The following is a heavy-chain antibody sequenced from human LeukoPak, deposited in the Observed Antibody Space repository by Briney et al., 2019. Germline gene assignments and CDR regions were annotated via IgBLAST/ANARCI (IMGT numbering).Heavy chain of an antibody. Sequence: PGGSLRLSCAASGFTFSNYWMGWVRQPPGKGLQWVANIKEDGTEKYYVDSVKGRFTISGDNSKNTVYLQMNSLRAEDTAVYYCAKDRGTITMTQDVWGQGTMITVSS. J-gene: IGHJ3*01. CDR2: IKEDGTEK. D-gene: IGHD3-22*01. V-gene: IGHV3-7*01. CDR3: AKDRGTITMTQDV. CDR1: GFTFSNYW.